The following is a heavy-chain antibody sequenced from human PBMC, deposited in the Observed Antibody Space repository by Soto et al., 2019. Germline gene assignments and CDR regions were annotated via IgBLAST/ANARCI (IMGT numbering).Heavy chain of an antibody. Sequence: ASVKVSCKASGYTFTSYGISWVRQAPGQGLEWMGWISAYNGNTNYAQKLQGRVTMTTVTSTSTAYMELRSLRSDDTAVYYCARRPGGEPNYYYYYMDVWGKGTTVTVSS. J-gene: IGHJ6*03. CDR1: GYTFTSYG. D-gene: IGHD1-1*01. CDR3: ARRPGGEPNYYYYYMDV. CDR2: ISAYNGNT. V-gene: IGHV1-18*01.